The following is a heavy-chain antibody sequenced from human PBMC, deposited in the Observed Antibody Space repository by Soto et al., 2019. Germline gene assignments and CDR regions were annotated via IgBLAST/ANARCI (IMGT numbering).Heavy chain of an antibody. J-gene: IGHJ4*02. CDR1: GGTFSSYA. V-gene: IGHV1-69*13. CDR2: IIPIFGTA. Sequence: SVKVSCKASGGTFSSYAISWVRQAPGQGLEWMGGIIPIFGTANYAQKFQGRVTITADESTSTAYMELSSLRSEDTAVYYCATSTTVVTPDFDYWGQGTLVTVYS. D-gene: IGHD4-17*01. CDR3: ATSTTVVTPDFDY.